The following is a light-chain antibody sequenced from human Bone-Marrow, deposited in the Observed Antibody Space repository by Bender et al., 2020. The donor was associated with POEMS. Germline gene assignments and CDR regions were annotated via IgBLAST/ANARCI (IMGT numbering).Light chain of an antibody. J-gene: IGLJ3*02. CDR1: SSDIGSYNA. CDR3: SSYTGSSTSWV. V-gene: IGLV2-14*02. CDR2: EVS. Sequence: QSALTQPASVSGSPGQSITISCTGTSSDIGSYNAVSWYQQHPGKAPKLIIYEVSKRPSGVSSRFSGSKSGNTASLTISGLQADDEADYYCSSYTGSSTSWVFGGGTRLTVL.